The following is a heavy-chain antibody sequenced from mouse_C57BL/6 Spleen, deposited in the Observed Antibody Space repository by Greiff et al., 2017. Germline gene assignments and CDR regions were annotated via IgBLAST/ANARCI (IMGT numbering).Heavy chain of an antibody. CDR2: IRSKSNNYAT. Sequence: EVQLVESGGGLVQPKGSLKLSCAASGFSFNTYAMNWVRQAPGKGLEWVARIRSKSNNYATYYADSVKDRFTISRDDSESMLYLQMNNLKTEDTAMYYCVRQYSNYYAMDYWGQGTSVTVPS. D-gene: IGHD2-5*01. J-gene: IGHJ4*01. CDR3: VRQYSNYYAMDY. V-gene: IGHV10-1*01. CDR1: GFSFNTYA.